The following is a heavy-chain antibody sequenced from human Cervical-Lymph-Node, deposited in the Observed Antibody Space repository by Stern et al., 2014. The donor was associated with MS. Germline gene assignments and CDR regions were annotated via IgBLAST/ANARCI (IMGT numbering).Heavy chain of an antibody. CDR3: ARDDDYTRRAIDY. D-gene: IGHD4-11*01. CDR2: TSPYNGNT. Sequence: VQLVESGAEVKKPGASVNVSCKTSGYTFTYYAISWIRQAPGQGLEWVGGTSPYNGNTNSAQKLQGRVAMTTDTSRSTAYMELRSLRSDDTAVYYCARDDDYTRRAIDYWGQGTLVTVSS. V-gene: IGHV1-18*01. J-gene: IGHJ4*02. CDR1: GYTFTYYA.